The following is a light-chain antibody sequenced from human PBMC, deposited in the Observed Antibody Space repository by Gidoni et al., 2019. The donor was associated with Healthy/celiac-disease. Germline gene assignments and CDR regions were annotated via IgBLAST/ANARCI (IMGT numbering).Light chain of an antibody. V-gene: IGLV1-40*01. CDR2: GNS. J-gene: IGLJ2*01. CDR1: SSNIGAGYD. CDR3: QSYDSSLSGWDVV. Sequence: SVLTPPPSVSGAPRPRVTIPCTGSSSNIGAGYDVHWYQQLPGTAPKLLIYGNSNRPSGVPDRFSGSKSGTSASLAITGLQAEDEADYYCQSYDSSLSGWDVVFGGGTKLTVL.